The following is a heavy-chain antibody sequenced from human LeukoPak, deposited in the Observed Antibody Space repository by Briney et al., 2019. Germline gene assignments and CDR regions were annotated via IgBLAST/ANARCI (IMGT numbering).Heavy chain of an antibody. Sequence: PGGSLRLSCAASGFTFSSYWMSWVRQAPGKGLEWVANIKQDGSEKYYVDSVKGRFTISRDNAKNSLYLQMNSLRAEDTAVYYCATLWFGELLSSDYWGQGTLVTVSS. V-gene: IGHV3-7*01. CDR3: ATLWFGELLSSDY. D-gene: IGHD3-10*01. CDR2: IKQDGSEK. CDR1: GFTFSSYW. J-gene: IGHJ4*02.